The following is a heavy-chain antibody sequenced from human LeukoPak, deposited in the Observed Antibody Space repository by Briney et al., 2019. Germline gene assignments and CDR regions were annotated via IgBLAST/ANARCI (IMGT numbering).Heavy chain of an antibody. V-gene: IGHV1-18*01. Sequence: GASVKVSCKASGYNFISYDINWVRQAPGQGLEWMGWISAYNGNTNYALKVKGRVTMTTDTSTHTVYMELRSLRPDDTAVYYCAREKSRYKYGYNHWGQGTLVTVSS. CDR1: GYNFISYD. CDR2: ISAYNGNT. D-gene: IGHD5-18*01. J-gene: IGHJ5*02. CDR3: AREKSRYKYGYNH.